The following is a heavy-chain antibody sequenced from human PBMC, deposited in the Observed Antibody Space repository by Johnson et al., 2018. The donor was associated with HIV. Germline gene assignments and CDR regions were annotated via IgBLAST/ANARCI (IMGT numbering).Heavy chain of an antibody. D-gene: IGHD2-15*01. J-gene: IGHJ3*02. V-gene: IGHV3-NL1*01. CDR3: ALGGSWYAFDI. CDR1: GFSFSNYG. CDR2: IYSGGST. Sequence: QVQVVESGGGVVQPGKSLRLTCAASGFSFSNYGMHWVRQAPGKGLEWVAVIYSGGSTYYADSVKGRFTISRDNSKNTLYLQMNSLRAEDTAVYYCALGGSWYAFDIWGQGTMVTVSS.